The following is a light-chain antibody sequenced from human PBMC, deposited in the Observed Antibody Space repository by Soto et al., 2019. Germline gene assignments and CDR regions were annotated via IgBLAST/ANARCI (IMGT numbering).Light chain of an antibody. CDR3: SSYAGSNIR. CDR2: EVS. CDR1: SSDVGGYNY. J-gene: IGLJ2*01. Sequence: QSALTQPPSASGSPGQSVTISCTGTSSDVGGYNYVSWYQQHPGKAPKLMIYEVSKRPSGVPDRFSGSKPGNTASLTVSGLQAEDEADYYCSSYAGSNIRFGGGTKLTVL. V-gene: IGLV2-8*01.